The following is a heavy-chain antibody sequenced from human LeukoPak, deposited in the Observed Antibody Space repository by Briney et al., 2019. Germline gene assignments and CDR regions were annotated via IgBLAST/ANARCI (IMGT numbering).Heavy chain of an antibody. CDR3: ATRRLTYSSSLGNDAFDI. V-gene: IGHV5-51*01. D-gene: IGHD6-6*01. Sequence: GESLKISCKVSGYRFISYWIGWVRQMPGKGLEWMGIIYPGDSDTRYSPSFQGQVTISADKSISTAYLQWSSLKASDTAMYYCATRRLTYSSSLGNDAFDIWGQGTMVTVSS. CDR1: GYRFISYW. J-gene: IGHJ3*02. CDR2: IYPGDSDT.